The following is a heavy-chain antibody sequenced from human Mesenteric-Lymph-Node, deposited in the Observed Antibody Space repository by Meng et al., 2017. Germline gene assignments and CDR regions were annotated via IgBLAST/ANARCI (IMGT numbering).Heavy chain of an antibody. D-gene: IGHD3-16*01. V-gene: IGHV4-39*07. J-gene: IGHJ4*02. CDR3: ARGIMAVGIGNYFDY. CDR1: GGSLDNSDYF. Sequence: QVHPGDTGPGLVKPSETLSLTCTVSGGSLDNSDYFWDWIRQPPGKGLEWIGSVRYSGSTNYNPSLKSRVTISIDKSKNQISLKLNSVTAADTAVYYCARGIMAVGIGNYFDYWGQGTLVTVSS. CDR2: VRYSGST.